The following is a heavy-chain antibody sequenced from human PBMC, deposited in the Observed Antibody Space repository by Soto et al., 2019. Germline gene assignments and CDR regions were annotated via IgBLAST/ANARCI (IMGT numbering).Heavy chain of an antibody. J-gene: IGHJ3*02. CDR1: GFTFSSYA. D-gene: IGHD1-26*01. V-gene: IGHV3-30*04. Sequence: GGSLRLSCAASGFTFSSYAMHWVRQAPGKGLEWVAVISYDGSNKYYADSVKGRFTISRDNSKNTLYLQMNSLRAEDTAVYYCARDGGATDAFDIWGQGTMVTVSS. CDR2: ISYDGSNK. CDR3: ARDGGATDAFDI.